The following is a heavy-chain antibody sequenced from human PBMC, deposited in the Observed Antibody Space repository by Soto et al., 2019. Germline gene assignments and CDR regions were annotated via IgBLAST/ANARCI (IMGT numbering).Heavy chain of an antibody. CDR1: GFTFSSYA. J-gene: IGHJ4*02. CDR2: ISATGEST. D-gene: IGHD2-21*02. V-gene: IGHV3-23*01. CDR3: AKDKSSSYGDYLGFDY. Sequence: VQLLESGGDLVQPGGSLRLSCAASGFTFSSYAMTWVRQAPGKGLEWVSGISATGESTYYAGSVEGRFTISRDNAKNTLYLQMKSLRAEDTAVYYCAKDKSSSYGDYLGFDYWGQGTLATVSS.